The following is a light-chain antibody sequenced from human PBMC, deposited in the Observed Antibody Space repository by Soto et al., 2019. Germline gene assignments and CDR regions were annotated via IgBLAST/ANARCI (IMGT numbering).Light chain of an antibody. Sequence: DIQMTQSPSTLSASVGDRVTITCRASQTINSWLAWYQQKPGKAPRLLIYDASSLESGVPSRFSGSGSGTEFTLNISSLQPDDFATYYCQQYSSYWTFGQGTKVEIK. V-gene: IGKV1-5*01. CDR1: QTINSW. CDR2: DAS. J-gene: IGKJ1*01. CDR3: QQYSSYWT.